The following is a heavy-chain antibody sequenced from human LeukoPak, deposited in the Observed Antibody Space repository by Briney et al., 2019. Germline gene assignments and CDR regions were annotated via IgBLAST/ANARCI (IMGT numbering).Heavy chain of an antibody. CDR3: ARDRVPDNYYGSGNWFDP. CDR2: INSGGSST. Sequence: GGSLRLSCAASGFTFSNYWMRWVRQAPGKGLVWVSRINSGGSSTTYADSVKGRFTISRDNAKNTLYLQMNSLRAEDTAVYYCARDRVPDNYYGSGNWFDPWGQGTLVTVSS. D-gene: IGHD3-10*01. J-gene: IGHJ5*02. CDR1: GFTFSNYW. V-gene: IGHV3-74*01.